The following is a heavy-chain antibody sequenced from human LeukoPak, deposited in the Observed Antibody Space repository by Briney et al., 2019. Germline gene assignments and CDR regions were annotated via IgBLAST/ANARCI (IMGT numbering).Heavy chain of an antibody. V-gene: IGHV3-7*01. CDR2: IKQVGGEK. CDR1: GFTFRGFW. J-gene: IGHJ4*02. D-gene: IGHD1-26*01. CDR3: ARETGWELLGTYHFDY. Sequence: GGSLRLSCAASGFTFRGFWMSWVRQAPGKGLERVANIKQVGGEKYYVDSVKGRFTISRDNAKNSLYLQMNSLRAEDTGVYYCARETGWELLGTYHFDYWGQGTLVTVSS.